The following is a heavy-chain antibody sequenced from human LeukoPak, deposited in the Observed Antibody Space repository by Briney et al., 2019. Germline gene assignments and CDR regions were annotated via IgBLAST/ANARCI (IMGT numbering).Heavy chain of an antibody. D-gene: IGHD6-19*01. V-gene: IGHV3-48*02. J-gene: IGHJ6*02. CDR2: ISRDGGAI. Sequence: GGSLRLSCAASVFAFSSYSMNWVRQAPGKGLEWLSYISRDGGAIYYADSVKGRFTISRDNAQNSLYLQMNSLRDEDTAVCYCSIDLIAVAGGYYYYYGMDVWGQGTTVTVSS. CDR1: VFAFSSYS. CDR3: SIDLIAVAGGYYYYYGMDV.